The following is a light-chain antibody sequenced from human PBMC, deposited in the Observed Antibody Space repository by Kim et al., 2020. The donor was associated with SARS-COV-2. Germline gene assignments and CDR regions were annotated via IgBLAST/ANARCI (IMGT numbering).Light chain of an antibody. J-gene: IGKJ2*01. V-gene: IGKV1-5*03. CDR3: QQYNSYLYT. CDR1: QSISTW. Sequence: DIQMTQSPSTLSASVGDRVTISCRASQSISTWLAWYQQKPGKPPNLLIYKASNLESGVPSRFSGSGSGTEFTLTISSLQPDDFATYYCQQYNSYLYTFGQGTKLEI. CDR2: KAS.